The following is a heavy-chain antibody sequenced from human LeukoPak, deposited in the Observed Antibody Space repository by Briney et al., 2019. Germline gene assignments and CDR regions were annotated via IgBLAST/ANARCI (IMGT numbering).Heavy chain of an antibody. V-gene: IGHV3-23*01. D-gene: IGHD5-12*01. J-gene: IGHJ4*02. Sequence: VGSMILSCEASGFTLSGYTVSWVRKVPGKGLEWISGFGTDGNTHYAESVRGRFDISRDTSKTTVYPQMNSLRAEDTALYYCARGGGYSGYEIWGQGSLVTVSS. CDR2: FGTDGNT. CDR3: ARGGGYSGYEI. CDR1: GFTLSGYT.